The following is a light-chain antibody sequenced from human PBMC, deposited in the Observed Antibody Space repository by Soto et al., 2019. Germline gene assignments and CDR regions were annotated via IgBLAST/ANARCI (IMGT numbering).Light chain of an antibody. CDR2: DVS. J-gene: IGLJ1*01. CDR1: SSDVGAFNY. CDR3: VSYTTSNTYV. Sequence: QSALTQPASVTGSPGQSITISCTGTSSDVGAFNYVSWYQQHPAKAPKVMIYDVSNRPSGISYRFSGSKSGNTASLTISGLQAEDEADYYCVSYTTSNTYVFGTVTKLTVL. V-gene: IGLV2-14*03.